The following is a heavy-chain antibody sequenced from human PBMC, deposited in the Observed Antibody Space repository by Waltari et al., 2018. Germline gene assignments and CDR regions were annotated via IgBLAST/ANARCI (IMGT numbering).Heavy chain of an antibody. CDR3: SVSLNY. CDR1: GFTFSNSW. Sequence: EVHLVESGGGLVQPGASLRLSCAAPGFTFSNSWMDGVRQAPGKGLEWVANIKQDGSERHYVDSVKGRFTISRDNAQNLLFLQMNSLRAGDTAVYYCSVSLNYWGQGTLVTVSS. CDR2: IKQDGSER. V-gene: IGHV3-7*01. J-gene: IGHJ4*02.